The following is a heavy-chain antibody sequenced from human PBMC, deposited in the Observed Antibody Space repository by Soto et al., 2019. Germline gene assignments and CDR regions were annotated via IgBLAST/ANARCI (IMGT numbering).Heavy chain of an antibody. V-gene: IGHV3-73*01. Sequence: HPGGSLRLSCAASGFTFSGYAMHWVRQASGKGLEWVGHIRSSSNNYATAYAASVTGRFTISRDDSKSTAYLQMNSLKIEDTAVYYCTGSAKGYWGQGTQVTVSS. CDR2: IRSSSNNYAT. CDR3: TGSAKGY. CDR1: GFTFSGYA. J-gene: IGHJ4*02. D-gene: IGHD6-19*01.